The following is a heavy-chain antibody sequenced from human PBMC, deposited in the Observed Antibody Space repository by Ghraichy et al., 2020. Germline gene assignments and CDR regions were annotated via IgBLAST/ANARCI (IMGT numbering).Heavy chain of an antibody. V-gene: IGHV3-11*01. CDR2: ISQDGSII. D-gene: IGHD4/OR15-4a*01. J-gene: IGHJ4*02. Sequence: LSLTCAASGFTFSDDYMNWIRQAPGKGLEWVSYISQDGSIIYYAESVKGRFTISRDNAKNSLYLQMNSLRDEDTAVYYCARDPVLTTGPCFDYWGQGTLVTVSS. CDR3: ARDPVLTTGPCFDY. CDR1: GFTFSDDY.